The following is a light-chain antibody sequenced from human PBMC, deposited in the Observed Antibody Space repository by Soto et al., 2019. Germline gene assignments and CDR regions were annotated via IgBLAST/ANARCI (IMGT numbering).Light chain of an antibody. J-gene: IGKJ3*01. CDR3: QQYGSSPLFT. CDR2: GAS. CDR1: QSVSSSY. Sequence: EIVLTQSPGTLSLSPGERATLSCRASQSVSSSYLAWYQQKPGQAPRLLIYGASSRATGIPDRFSGSGSGTDFTLTISRLESEDSAVYYCQQYGSSPLFTFGPGTKVDIK. V-gene: IGKV3-20*01.